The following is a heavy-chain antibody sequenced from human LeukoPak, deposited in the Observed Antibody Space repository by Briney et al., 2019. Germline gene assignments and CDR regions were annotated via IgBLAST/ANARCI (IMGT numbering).Heavy chain of an antibody. CDR1: GYTFTGYY. V-gene: IGHV1-69*05. CDR2: IHPIFGTT. Sequence: SVKVSCKASGYTFTGYYMHWVRQAPGQGLEWIGGIHPIFGTTNYAQKFQGRVEINTDESTATAYMEVSGLRSEDTAIYYCAKVSARDYDDYVFDYWGQGTLVIVSS. D-gene: IGHD3-16*01. J-gene: IGHJ4*02. CDR3: AKVSARDYDDYVFDY.